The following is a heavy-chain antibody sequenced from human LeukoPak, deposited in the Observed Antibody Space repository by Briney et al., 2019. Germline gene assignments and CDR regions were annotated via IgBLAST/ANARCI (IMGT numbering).Heavy chain of an antibody. Sequence: GGSLSLSCAASGFTFNNYGLIWVRQAPGKGLEWVAAISNDGGGTMYAACVEGRFTISRDNSKNTLFLQMNSLRAEDTALYYCAKGSSGYFADLWGRGTLVTVSS. CDR2: ISNDGGGT. J-gene: IGHJ5*02. V-gene: IGHV3-23*01. CDR1: GFTFNNYG. CDR3: AKGSSGYFADL. D-gene: IGHD3-22*01.